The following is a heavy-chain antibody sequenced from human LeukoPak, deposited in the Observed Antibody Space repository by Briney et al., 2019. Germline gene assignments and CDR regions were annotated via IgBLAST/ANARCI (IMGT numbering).Heavy chain of an antibody. CDR2: ISHTSDAI. J-gene: IGHJ4*02. CDR3: ARASPSGYDY. D-gene: IGHD3-22*01. V-gene: IGHV3-48*02. Sequence: PGGSLRLSCAASGFTFSTYGMNWVRQAPGKGLEWVSYISHTSDAIYYPDSVKGRFTISRDNAKNSLYLQMNSLGDEDTAVYYCARASPSGYDYWGQGTLVTVSS. CDR1: GFTFSTYG.